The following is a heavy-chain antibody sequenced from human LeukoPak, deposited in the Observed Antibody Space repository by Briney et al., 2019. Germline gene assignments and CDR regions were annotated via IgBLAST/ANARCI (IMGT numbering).Heavy chain of an antibody. CDR2: ISYDGSNK. D-gene: IGHD1-1*01. V-gene: IGHV3-30-3*01. CDR3: ARGGTTGTTSPLRAFDV. CDR1: GLTFSSNA. J-gene: IGHJ3*01. Sequence: GGSLRLSCAASGLTFSSNAMHWGRQAPGKGLEWVAVISYDGSNKYYADSVKGRFTISRDNPKNTLYLQMNSLSAEDTAVYYCARGGTTGTTSPLRAFDVWGQGTMVTVSS.